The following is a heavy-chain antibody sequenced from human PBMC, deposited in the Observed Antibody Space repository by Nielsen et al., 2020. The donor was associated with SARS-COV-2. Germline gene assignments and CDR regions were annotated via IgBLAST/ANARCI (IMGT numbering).Heavy chain of an antibody. CDR1: GFTFSDHY. CDR3: ARGGRDGYNSIDY. CDR2: TRNKANSYTT. V-gene: IGHV3-72*01. J-gene: IGHJ4*02. D-gene: IGHD5-24*01. Sequence: GESLKISCAASGFTFSDHYMDWVRQAPGKGLEWVGRTRNKANSYTTEYAASVKGRFTISRDDSKNSLYLQINSLKTEDTAVYYCARGGRDGYNSIDYWGQGTLVTVSS.